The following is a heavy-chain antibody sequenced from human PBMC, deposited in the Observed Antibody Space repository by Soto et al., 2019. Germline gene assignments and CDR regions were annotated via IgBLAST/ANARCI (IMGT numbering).Heavy chain of an antibody. CDR3: ARVGSSLAVRPFDY. Sequence: QVQLQESGPGLVKPSQTLSLTCTVSGGSISSGDYYWSWIRQPPGKGLEWIGYIYYSGSTYYNPSLKSRVTIXXXTXXNQFSLKLSSVTAADTAVYYCARVGSSLAVRPFDYWGQGTLVTVSS. V-gene: IGHV4-30-4*01. CDR2: IYYSGST. CDR1: GGSISSGDYY. D-gene: IGHD6-6*01. J-gene: IGHJ4*02.